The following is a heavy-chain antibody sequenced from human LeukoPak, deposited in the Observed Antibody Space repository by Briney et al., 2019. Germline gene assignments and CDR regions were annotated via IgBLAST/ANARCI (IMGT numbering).Heavy chain of an antibody. CDR1: GFTVSSNY. Sequence: PGGSLRLSCAASGFTVSSNYMSWVRQAPGKGLEWVSVIYSGGSTYYADSVKGRFTISRDNSKNTLYLQMNSLRAEDTAVYYCARDRSTYDSSGYYGYWGQGTLVTVSS. CDR3: ARDRSTYDSSGYYGY. J-gene: IGHJ4*02. D-gene: IGHD3-22*01. CDR2: IYSGGST. V-gene: IGHV3-66*01.